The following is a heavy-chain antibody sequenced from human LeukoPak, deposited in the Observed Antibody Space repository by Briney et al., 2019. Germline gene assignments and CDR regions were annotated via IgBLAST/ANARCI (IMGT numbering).Heavy chain of an antibody. CDR2: IRSKAYGGTT. D-gene: IGHD3-10*01. V-gene: IGHV3-49*04. CDR1: GFTFGDYA. J-gene: IGHJ4*02. CDR3: TRDSGSGAFDY. Sequence: GGSLRLSCTASGFTFGDYAMSWVRQAPGKGVEWVGFIRSKAYGGTTEYAASVKGRFTISRDDSKSIAYLQMNSLKTEDTAVYYCTRDSGSGAFDYWGQGTLVTVSS.